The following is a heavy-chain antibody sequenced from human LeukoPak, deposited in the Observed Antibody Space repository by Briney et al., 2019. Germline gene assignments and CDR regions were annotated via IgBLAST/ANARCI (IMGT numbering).Heavy chain of an antibody. J-gene: IGHJ4*02. CDR2: ISYDGSNK. CDR3: ARGFDY. V-gene: IGHV3-30-3*01. CDR1: GFTFSSYA. Sequence: GGSLRLSCAASGFTFSSYAMHWVRQTPGKGLEWVAVISYDGSNKYYADSVKGRFTISRDNSKNTLYLQMNSLRAEDTAVYYCARGFDYWGQGTLVTVSS.